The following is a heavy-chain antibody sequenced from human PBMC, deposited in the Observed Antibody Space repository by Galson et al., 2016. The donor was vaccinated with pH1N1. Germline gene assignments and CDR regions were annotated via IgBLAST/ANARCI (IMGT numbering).Heavy chain of an antibody. CDR1: GGSISSGGYY. CDR3: AGGVSVAGTPRLDY. D-gene: IGHD6-19*01. V-gene: IGHV4-31*03. J-gene: IGHJ4*02. Sequence: TLSLTCTVSGGSISSGGYYWSWIRQHPGKGLEWIGYISYSGSTYYNPSLKSRVTISVDTSKNQFSLKLSSVTAADTAVYYCAGGVSVAGTPRLDYWGQGTLVTVSS. CDR2: ISYSGST.